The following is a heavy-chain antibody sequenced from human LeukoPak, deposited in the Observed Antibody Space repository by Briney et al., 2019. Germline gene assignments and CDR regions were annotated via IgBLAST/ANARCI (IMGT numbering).Heavy chain of an antibody. CDR1: GVSMSSHY. J-gene: IGHJ4*02. V-gene: IGHV4-59*11. D-gene: IGHD2-15*01. CDR2: VHYTGTT. Sequence: PSETLSLTCSVSGVSMSSHYWSWIRQPPGKGLEWIGYVHYTGTTNYNASLKSRVPISLDTSKNQFSLKLSSVTAADTAVYYCASFLAHSSNDYWGQGTLVTVSS. CDR3: ASFLAHSSNDY.